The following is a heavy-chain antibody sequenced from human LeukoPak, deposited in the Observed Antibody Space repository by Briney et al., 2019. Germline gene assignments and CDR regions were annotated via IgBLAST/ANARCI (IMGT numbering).Heavy chain of an antibody. Sequence: GGSLRLSCAASGFTFSSYAMSWVRQAPGKGLEWVSAISGSGGSTYYADSVKGRFIISRDNSRNTLYVQMNGLRVEDTAMYYCARNGHYYYDSSGYYPPPTNDAFDIWGQGTMVTVSS. CDR3: ARNGHYYYDSSGYYPPPTNDAFDI. J-gene: IGHJ3*02. V-gene: IGHV3-23*01. CDR2: ISGSGGST. CDR1: GFTFSSYA. D-gene: IGHD3-22*01.